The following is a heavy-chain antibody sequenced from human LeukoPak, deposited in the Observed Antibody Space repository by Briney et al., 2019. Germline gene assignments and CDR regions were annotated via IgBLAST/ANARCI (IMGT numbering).Heavy chain of an antibody. V-gene: IGHV1-69*13. D-gene: IGHD5-18*01. CDR3: ARGPSVGYSYGSFDY. CDR1: GGTISSYA. Sequence: ASVKVSCKASGGTISSYAISWVRQAPGQGLEWMGGIIPIFGTANYAQKFQGRVTITADESTSTAYMELSSLRSEDTAVYYCARGPSVGYSYGSFDYWGQGTLVTVSS. CDR2: IIPIFGTA. J-gene: IGHJ4*02.